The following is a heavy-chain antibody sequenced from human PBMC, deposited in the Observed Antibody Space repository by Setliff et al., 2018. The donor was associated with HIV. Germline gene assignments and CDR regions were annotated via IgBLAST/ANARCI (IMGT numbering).Heavy chain of an antibody. CDR1: GYTFTRYD. J-gene: IGHJ6*03. CDR3: ARDRERGQYSRSAVGGYYYYYMDV. V-gene: IGHV1-46*01. CDR2: IKPGGGSA. Sequence: ASVKVSCKASGYTFTRYDINWVRQAPGQGLEWMGMIKPGGGSASYAQKFQGRVTLTRETSTSTVYMELSRLKSEDTAVYYCARDRERGQYSRSAVGGYYYYYMDVWGKGTTVTVSS. D-gene: IGHD6-6*01.